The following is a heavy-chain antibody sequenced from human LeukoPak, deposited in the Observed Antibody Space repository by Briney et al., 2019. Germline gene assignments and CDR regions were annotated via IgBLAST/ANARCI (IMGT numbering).Heavy chain of an antibody. V-gene: IGHV3-33*01. Sequence: GGSLRLSCAASGFTFKNYGMHWVRQAPGKGLEWVALIQPNGNDKYYGDSVKGRFTISRDNAKNSLYLQMNSLRAEDTAVYYCARLPVSGSYYTPLDYWGQGTLVTVSS. CDR1: GFTFKNYG. CDR2: IQPNGNDK. CDR3: ARLPVSGSYYTPLDY. J-gene: IGHJ4*02. D-gene: IGHD3-10*01.